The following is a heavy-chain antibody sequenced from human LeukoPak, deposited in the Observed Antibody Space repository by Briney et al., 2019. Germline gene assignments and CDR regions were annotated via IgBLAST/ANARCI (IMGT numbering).Heavy chain of an antibody. CDR3: ARAKDYYGSGSYSH. V-gene: IGHV3-73*01. CDR1: GFTFSGSA. D-gene: IGHD3-10*01. Sequence: GGSLRLSCAASGFTFSGSALHWVRQASGKGLEWVGRIRSTANGYATAYAASVKGRFTISRDNAKNSLYLQMNSLRAEDTAVYYCARAKDYYGSGSYSHWGQGTLVTVSS. CDR2: IRSTANGYAT. J-gene: IGHJ4*02.